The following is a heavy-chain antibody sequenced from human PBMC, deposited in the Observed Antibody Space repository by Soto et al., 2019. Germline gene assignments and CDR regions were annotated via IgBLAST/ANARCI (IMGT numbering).Heavy chain of an antibody. J-gene: IGHJ4*02. V-gene: IGHV3-23*01. Sequence: GGSLRLSCAASGFTFSTYTMSWVRQIPGKGLEWVSAICGGSDGTTYADSVKGRFTTSRDNSKNTLYLQMHSLRAEDTAIYYYAKGVRHTLSNGDYILDFWGQGPLVTVSS. CDR3: AKGVRHTLSNGDYILDF. CDR1: GFTFSTYT. D-gene: IGHD4-17*01. CDR2: ICGGSDGT.